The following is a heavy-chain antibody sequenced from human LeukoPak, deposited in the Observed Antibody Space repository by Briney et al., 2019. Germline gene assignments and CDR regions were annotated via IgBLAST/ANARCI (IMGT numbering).Heavy chain of an antibody. CDR1: GYTFTSYN. V-gene: IGHV1-46*01. J-gene: IGHJ3*02. D-gene: IGHD6-19*01. CDR2: INPSGGST. Sequence: ASVTVSCTASGYTFTSYNMHWVRPAPEQGLEWMGIINPSGGSTSYAQKFQGRVTMTRDTSTSTVYMELSSLRSEDTAVYYCARGMGAVAGNAFDIWGQGTMVTVSS. CDR3: ARGMGAVAGNAFDI.